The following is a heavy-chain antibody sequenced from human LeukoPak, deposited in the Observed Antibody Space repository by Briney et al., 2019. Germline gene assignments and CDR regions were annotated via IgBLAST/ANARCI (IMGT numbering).Heavy chain of an antibody. CDR1: GFTFSSYS. Sequence: GGSLRLSCAASGFTFSSYSMNWVRQAPGKGLEWVSSISSSSSYIYYADSVKGRFTISRDNAKNTLYLQMNSLRDEDTAVYYCARFYYDSSRGAYWGQGTLVTVSS. V-gene: IGHV3-21*01. D-gene: IGHD5-12*01. CDR2: ISSSSSYI. CDR3: ARFYYDSSRGAY. J-gene: IGHJ4*02.